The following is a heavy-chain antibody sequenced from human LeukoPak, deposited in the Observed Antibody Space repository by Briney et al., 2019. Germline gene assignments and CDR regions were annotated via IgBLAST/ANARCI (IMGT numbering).Heavy chain of an antibody. V-gene: IGHV3-53*05. D-gene: IGHD3-22*01. J-gene: IGHJ4*02. CDR3: AKVGDSWDFDY. CDR1: GFTVTRNY. Sequence: GGSLRLSCAASGFTVTRNYMTWVRQAPGKGLEWVSVTYSGGRTYYEDSVKGRFTISRDNSKNTLYLQMNSLRAEDTAVYYCAKVGDSWDFDYWGQGTLVSVSS. CDR2: TYSGGRT.